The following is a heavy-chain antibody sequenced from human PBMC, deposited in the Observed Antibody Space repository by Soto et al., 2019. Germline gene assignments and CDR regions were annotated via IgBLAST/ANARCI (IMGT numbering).Heavy chain of an antibody. D-gene: IGHD3-3*01. V-gene: IGHV3-48*02. J-gene: IGHJ6*02. CDR2: ISYDSDTI. Sequence: PGGSLRLSCAGSGFTFGTYSMNWVRQAAGKGLEWIAYISYDSDTIQYADSVKGRFTISRDNAKNSLYLRMNSLRDEDTAVYYCARLYYDYVWGQGTTVTVSS. CDR3: ARLYYDYV. CDR1: GFTFGTYS.